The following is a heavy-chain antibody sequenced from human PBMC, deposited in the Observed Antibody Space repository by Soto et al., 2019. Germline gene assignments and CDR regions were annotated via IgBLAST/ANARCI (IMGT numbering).Heavy chain of an antibody. J-gene: IGHJ4*02. CDR2: INHSGST. D-gene: IGHD3-10*01. CDR3: ARGPITMVRGVLDY. CDR1: GGSFSGYY. V-gene: IGHV4-34*01. Sequence: LSLTCAVYGGSFSGYYWSWIRQPPGKGLEWIGEINHSGSTNYNPSLKSRVTISVDTSKNQFSLKLSSVTAADTAVYYCARGPITMVRGVLDYWGQGTLVTVSS.